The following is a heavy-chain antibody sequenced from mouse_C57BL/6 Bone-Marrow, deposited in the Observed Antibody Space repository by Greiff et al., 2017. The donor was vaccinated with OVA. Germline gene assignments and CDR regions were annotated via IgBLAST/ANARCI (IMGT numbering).Heavy chain of an antibody. Sequence: QVQLQQPGAELVMPGASVKLSCKASGYTFTSYWMHWVKQRPGQGLEWIGEIDPSDSYTNYNQKFKGKSTFTVDKSSSTAYMQLSSLTSEDSAVYYCAREGLPDAMDYWGQGTSVTVSS. D-gene: IGHD3-1*01. CDR1: GYTFTSYW. CDR3: AREGLPDAMDY. CDR2: IDPSDSYT. V-gene: IGHV1-69*01. J-gene: IGHJ4*01.